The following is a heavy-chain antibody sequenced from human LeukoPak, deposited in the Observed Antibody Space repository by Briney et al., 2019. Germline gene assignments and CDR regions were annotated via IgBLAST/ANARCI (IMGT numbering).Heavy chain of an antibody. CDR1: GFTFSSYA. J-gene: IGHJ4*02. V-gene: IGHV3-30*04. CDR3: ASPPWGYNYEFDY. CDR2: ISYDGSNK. Sequence: PGGSLRLSCAASGFTFSSYAMHWVRQAPGKGLEWVAVISYDGSNKYYADSVKGRFTISRDNSKNTLYLQINSLRAEDTAVYYCASPPWGYNYEFDYWGQGTLVTVSS. D-gene: IGHD5-24*01.